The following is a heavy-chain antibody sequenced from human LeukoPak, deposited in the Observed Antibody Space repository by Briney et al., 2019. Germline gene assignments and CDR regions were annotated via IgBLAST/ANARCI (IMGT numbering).Heavy chain of an antibody. CDR2: INHSGST. CDR1: GGSFSGYY. J-gene: IGHJ3*02. CDR3: ARGGHKGGSSGWYLVSRTPLDI. Sequence: PSETLSLTCAVYGGSFSGYYWSWIRQPPGKGLEWIGEINHSGSTNYNPSLKSRVTISVDTSKNQFSLKLSSVTAADTAVYYCARGGHKGGSSGWYLVSRTPLDIWGQGTMVTVSS. V-gene: IGHV4-34*01. D-gene: IGHD6-19*01.